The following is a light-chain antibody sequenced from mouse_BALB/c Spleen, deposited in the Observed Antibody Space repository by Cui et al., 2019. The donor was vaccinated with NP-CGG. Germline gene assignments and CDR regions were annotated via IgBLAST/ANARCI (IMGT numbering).Light chain of an antibody. CDR3: ALWYSNHWV. J-gene: IGLJ1*01. Sequence: QAIVTQASARTTTPGETVTLTCRSITEAVTTSNYANWVQEKPDHLFTGLIGGTNNRAPGVPARFSGSLIGDKAALTITGAQTEDEAIYFCALWYSNHWVFGGGTKLTVL. V-gene: IGLV1*01. CDR1: TEAVTTSNY. CDR2: GTN.